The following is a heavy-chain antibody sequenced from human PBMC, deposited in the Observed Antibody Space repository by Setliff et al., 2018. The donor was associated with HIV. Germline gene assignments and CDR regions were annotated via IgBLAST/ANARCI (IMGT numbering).Heavy chain of an antibody. CDR3: VRGGWYWYGSGNSGVFDV. D-gene: IGHD3-10*01. J-gene: IGHJ3*01. CDR2: VTEGGNI. CDR1: GESFSGYY. Sequence: SETLSLTCAVNGESFSGYYWTWIRQPPGKGLEWIGAVTEGGNINYNPSLESRLTISVDPSKRQFFLKWTSMTAADTAVYYCVRGGWYWYGSGNSGVFDVWGRGTVVTVSS. V-gene: IGHV4-34*01.